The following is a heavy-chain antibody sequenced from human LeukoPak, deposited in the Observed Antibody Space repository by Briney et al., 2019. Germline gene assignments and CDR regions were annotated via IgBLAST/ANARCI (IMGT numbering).Heavy chain of an antibody. CDR1: GGSISSYY. CDR2: IYYSGST. V-gene: IGHV4-59*01. D-gene: IGHD3-10*01. Sequence: SETLSLTCTVSGGSISSYYWSWIRQPPGKGLEWIGYIYYSGSTNYNPSLKSRVTISVDTSKNQFSLKLSFVTAADTAVYYCARVGRWFGESPGAFDYWGQGTLVTVSS. CDR3: ARVGRWFGESPGAFDY. J-gene: IGHJ4*02.